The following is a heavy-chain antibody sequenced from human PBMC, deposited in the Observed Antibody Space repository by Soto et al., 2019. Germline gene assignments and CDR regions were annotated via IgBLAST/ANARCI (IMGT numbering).Heavy chain of an antibody. CDR3: ARLRYSSGWPAYFDY. J-gene: IGHJ4*02. V-gene: IGHV4-39*01. CDR1: GGSISSSSYY. D-gene: IGHD6-19*01. CDR2: IYYSGST. Sequence: SETLSLTCTVSGGSISSSSYYWGWIRQPPGKGLEWIGSIYYSGSTYYNPSLKSRVTITVDTSKNQFSLKLSSVTAADTAVYYCARLRYSSGWPAYFDYWGQGTLVTVSS.